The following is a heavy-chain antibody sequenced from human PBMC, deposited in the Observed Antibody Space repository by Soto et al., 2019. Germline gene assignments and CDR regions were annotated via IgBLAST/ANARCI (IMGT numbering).Heavy chain of an antibody. J-gene: IGHJ4*02. D-gene: IGHD2-21*02. CDR3: ARGYLYGDTFDY. CDR2: IYTSGGT. CDR1: GGSISSNY. V-gene: IGHV4-4*07. Sequence: SETLSLTCTISGGSISSNYCNWIRQSAGRGLEWIGRIYTSGGTNYNPSLKSRVTMSVDTSKKQFSLNLSSVTAADTAVYYCARGYLYGDTFDYWGQGTLVTVSS.